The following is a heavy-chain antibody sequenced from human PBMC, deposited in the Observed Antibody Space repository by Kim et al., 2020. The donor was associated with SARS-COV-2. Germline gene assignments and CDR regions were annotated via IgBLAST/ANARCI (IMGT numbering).Heavy chain of an antibody. CDR1: GFSFANNA. J-gene: IGHJ4*02. D-gene: IGHD4-4*01. Sequence: GGSLRLSCTASGFSFANNAINWVRRAPGKGLEWVSSISGGGGVTYYADIVKGRFTISRDNSKKMAFLQMSSLRVEDTAQYYCANGDYSNSLDSWGQGTLV. CDR2: ISGGGGVT. CDR3: ANGDYSNSLDS. V-gene: IGHV3-23*01.